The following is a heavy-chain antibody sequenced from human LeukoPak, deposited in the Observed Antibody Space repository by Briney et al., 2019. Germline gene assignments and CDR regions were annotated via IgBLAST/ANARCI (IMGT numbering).Heavy chain of an antibody. J-gene: IGHJ4*02. D-gene: IGHD3-9*01. CDR1: GGSINSGY. CDR3: ARGPPVVYDVLTGYYRFDY. Sequence: SETLSLTCSVSGGSINSGYWSWIRQPPGKGLEWIGEINDSRSTKYNPSLKSRVTISVDTSKNQFSLKLNSVTAADTAVYYCARGPPVVYDVLTGYYRFDYWGQGTLVTVSS. V-gene: IGHV4-34*01. CDR2: INDSRST.